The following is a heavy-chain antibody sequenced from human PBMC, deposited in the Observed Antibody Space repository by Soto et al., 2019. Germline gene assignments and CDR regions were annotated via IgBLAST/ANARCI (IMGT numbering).Heavy chain of an antibody. D-gene: IGHD4-17*01. CDR1: GFTFTSSA. CDR3: AADGTTTVTTTGWRPYYYGMDV. Sequence: QMQLVQSGPEVKKPGTSVKVSCKASGFTFTSSAMQWVRQARGQRLEWIGWIVVGSGNTNYAQKFQERVTITRDMSTSTAYMELSRLRSEDTAVYYCAADGTTTVTTTGWRPYYYGMDVWGQGTTVTVSS. CDR2: IVVGSGNT. J-gene: IGHJ6*02. V-gene: IGHV1-58*02.